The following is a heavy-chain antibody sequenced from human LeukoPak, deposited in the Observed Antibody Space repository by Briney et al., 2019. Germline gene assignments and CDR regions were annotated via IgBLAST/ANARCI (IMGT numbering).Heavy chain of an antibody. J-gene: IGHJ5*02. Sequence: SETLSLTCTVSVGSVSSYYWSWIRQPAGKGLEWIGRIYTSGSANYNPSLKSRVTMSVDTSKNQFSLKLSSVTAADTAVYYCARGGSIYDFWSGYYLGNWFDPWGQGTLVTVSS. CDR1: VGSVSSYY. D-gene: IGHD3-3*01. V-gene: IGHV4-4*07. CDR2: IYTSGSA. CDR3: ARGGSIYDFWSGYYLGNWFDP.